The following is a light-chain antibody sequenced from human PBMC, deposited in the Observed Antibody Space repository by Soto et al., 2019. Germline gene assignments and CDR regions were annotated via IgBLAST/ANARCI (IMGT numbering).Light chain of an antibody. CDR1: NSDIWSYDL. CDR2: EVT. CDR3: CSYASSYTLV. V-gene: IGLV2-23*02. Sequence: QSALTQPASVSGSPGQSITISCTGTNSDIWSYDLVSWYQQHPGKAPKFMIYEVTKRPSGVSTRFSGSKSGNTASLTISGLQAEDEADYYCCSYASSYTLVFGGGTKLTVL. J-gene: IGLJ2*01.